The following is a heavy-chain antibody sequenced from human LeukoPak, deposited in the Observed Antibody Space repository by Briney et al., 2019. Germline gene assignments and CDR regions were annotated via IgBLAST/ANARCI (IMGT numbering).Heavy chain of an antibody. D-gene: IGHD2-8*01. J-gene: IGHJ4*02. V-gene: IGHV3-30*04. CDR3: ARYIVLMVYALDY. CDR2: ISYDGSNK. CDR1: GFTFSSYA. Sequence: GGSLRLSCAASGFTFSSYAMHWVRKAPGKGLEWVAVISYDGSNKYYADSVKGRFTISRDNSKNTLYLQMNSLRAEDTAVYYCARYIVLMVYALDYWGQGTLVTVSS.